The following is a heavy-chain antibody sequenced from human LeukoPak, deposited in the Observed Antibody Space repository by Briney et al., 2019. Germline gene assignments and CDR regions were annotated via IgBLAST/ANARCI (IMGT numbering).Heavy chain of an antibody. D-gene: IGHD3-10*01. CDR3: ASDREYYYGSGSFDY. J-gene: IGHJ4*02. CDR2: IKQDGSEK. V-gene: IGHV3-7*04. Sequence: GGSLRLSCAASGFTFSSYWMSWFGRAPGKGWRWLPKIKQDGSEKYYVDSVKGRFTISRDNAKNSLYLQMNSLRAEDTAVYYCASDREYYYGSGSFDYWGQGTLVTVSS. CDR1: GFTFSSYW.